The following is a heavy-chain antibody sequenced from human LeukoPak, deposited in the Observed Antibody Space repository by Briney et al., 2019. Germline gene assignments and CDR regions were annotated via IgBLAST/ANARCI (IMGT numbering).Heavy chain of an antibody. V-gene: IGHV3-21*01. D-gene: IGHD6-13*01. CDR2: ISSSSSYI. J-gene: IGHJ6*02. CDR3: ARHRLAIAAAGTSSYYGMDV. Sequence: GGSLRLSCAASGFTFSSYSMNWVRQAPGKRLEWVSSISSSSSYIYYTDSVKGRFTISRDNAKNSLYLQMNSLRAEDTAVYYCARHRLAIAAAGTSSYYGMDVWGQGTTVTVSS. CDR1: GFTFSSYS.